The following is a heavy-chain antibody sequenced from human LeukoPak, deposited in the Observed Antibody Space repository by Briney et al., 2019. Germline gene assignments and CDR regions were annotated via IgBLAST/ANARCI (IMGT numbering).Heavy chain of an antibody. CDR3: AKDRATAGQTDAYDI. CDR1: GGSISTTNW. CDR2: IYHTGST. V-gene: IGHV4-4*02. D-gene: IGHD6-13*01. Sequence: PSEALSLTCAVPGGSISTTNWWSWVGKPPGKGLEWIGEIYHTGSTNYKPSLKRGVTISVDKSKNQFSLRLSSVTAADTAVSYSAKDRATAGQTDAYDIWGQGTMVTVSS. J-gene: IGHJ3*02.